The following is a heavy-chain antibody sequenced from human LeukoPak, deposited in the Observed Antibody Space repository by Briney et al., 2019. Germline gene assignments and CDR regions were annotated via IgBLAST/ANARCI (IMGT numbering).Heavy chain of an antibody. CDR2: INPSGGST. J-gene: IGHJ4*02. CDR3: ARDPRGNSVYVFDY. V-gene: IGHV1-46*01. Sequence: GASVKVSCKASEYTFTNYYMHWVRQAPGHGLDWMGFINPSGGSTRYAQNFQGRVTMTRDTSTSTIYMELSSLRSEDTAVYYCARDPRGNSVYVFDYWGQGTLVTVSS. D-gene: IGHD5/OR15-5a*01. CDR1: EYTFTNYY.